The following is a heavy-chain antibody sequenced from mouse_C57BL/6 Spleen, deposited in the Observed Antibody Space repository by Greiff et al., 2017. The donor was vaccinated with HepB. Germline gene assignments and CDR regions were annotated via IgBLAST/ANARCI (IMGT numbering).Heavy chain of an antibody. J-gene: IGHJ2*01. CDR2: IDPETGGT. V-gene: IGHV1-15*01. D-gene: IGHD2-1*01. Sequence: QVQLQQSGAELVRPGASVTLSCKASGYTFTDYEMHWVKQTPVHGLEWIGAIDPETGGTAYNQKFKGKAILTADKSSSTAYMELRSLTSEDSAVYDCTRPRYYGNYDYFDYWGQGTTLTVSS. CDR3: TRPRYYGNYDYFDY. CDR1: GYTFTDYE.